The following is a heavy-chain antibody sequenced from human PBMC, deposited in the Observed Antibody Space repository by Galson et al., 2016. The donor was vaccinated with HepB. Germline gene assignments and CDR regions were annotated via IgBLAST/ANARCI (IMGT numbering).Heavy chain of an antibody. CDR1: GGSISSSDW. V-gene: IGHV4-4*02. CDR3: ARQYRGGPSDY. D-gene: IGHD5-12*01. CDR2: IFHSGRV. J-gene: IGHJ4*02. Sequence: ETLSLTCAVSGGSISSSDWWTWFRQPPGQGLEWIGQIFHSGRVHYTPSLASRLTISVDTSNNHFSLRLTSVTAADTALYYCARQYRGGPSDYWGQGTLVIVSS.